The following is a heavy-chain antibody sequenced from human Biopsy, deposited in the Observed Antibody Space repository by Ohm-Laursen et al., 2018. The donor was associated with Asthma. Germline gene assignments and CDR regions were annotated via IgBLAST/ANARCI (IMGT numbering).Heavy chain of an antibody. CDR3: ASDFPKDYVRYNFQF. CDR2: HDHEEGGT. D-gene: IGHD4-17*01. J-gene: IGHJ4*02. CDR1: GGTFSNFA. V-gene: IGHV1-24*01. Sequence: ASSVKVSCKAPGGTFSNFAISWVRQAPGQGLEWMGGHDHEEGGTENAWRFQGRVTMTEDTSTDTAYMELSSLSSDDTAVYYCASDFPKDYVRYNFQFWGQGTLVTVSS.